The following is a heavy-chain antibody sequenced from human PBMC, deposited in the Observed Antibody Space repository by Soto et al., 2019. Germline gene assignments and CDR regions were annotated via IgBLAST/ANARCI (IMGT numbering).Heavy chain of an antibody. CDR3: AKAGILGSSWSFDD. V-gene: IGHV3-23*01. D-gene: IGHD6-13*01. Sequence: GGSLRLSCAASGFTFSSYAMSWVRKAPGKGLEWVSAISGSGGSTYYADSVKGRFTISRDNSKNTLYLQMNSLRAEDTAVYYCAKAGILGSSWSFDDWGQGTLVPVSS. J-gene: IGHJ4*02. CDR2: ISGSGGST. CDR1: GFTFSSYA.